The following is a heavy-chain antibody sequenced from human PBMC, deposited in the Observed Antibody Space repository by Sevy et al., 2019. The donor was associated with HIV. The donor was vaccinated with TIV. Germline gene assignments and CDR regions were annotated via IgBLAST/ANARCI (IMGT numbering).Heavy chain of an antibody. D-gene: IGHD6-19*01. CDR1: GGTFSSYA. Sequence: ASVKVSCKASGGTFSSYAISWVRQAPGQGLEWMGGIIPIVGTANYAQKFQGRVTITADESTSTAYMELSSLRSEDTAVYYCARDHIRRYSSGWYPSWGQGTLVTVSS. CDR2: IIPIVGTA. J-gene: IGHJ4*02. CDR3: ARDHIRRYSSGWYPS. V-gene: IGHV1-69*13.